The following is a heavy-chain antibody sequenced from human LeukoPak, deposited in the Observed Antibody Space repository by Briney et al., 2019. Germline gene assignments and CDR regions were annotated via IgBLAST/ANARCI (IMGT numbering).Heavy chain of an antibody. V-gene: IGHV6-1*01. D-gene: IGHD1-26*01. Sequence: SQTLSLTCAISGDSVSGNIATWNWIRQSPSRGLEWLGRTYYRSRWHNVYAESVKSRITINPDTSKNQFSLLLNSVTPEDTAVYYCAKSGSYLEYLQHWGQGTPVTVSS. CDR2: TYYRSRWHN. J-gene: IGHJ1*01. CDR1: GDSVSGNIAT. CDR3: AKSGSYLEYLQH.